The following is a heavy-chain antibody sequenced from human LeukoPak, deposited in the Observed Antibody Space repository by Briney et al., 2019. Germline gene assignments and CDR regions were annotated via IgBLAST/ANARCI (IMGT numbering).Heavy chain of an antibody. CDR1: GFTFSSYA. Sequence: GGSLRLSCAASGFTFSSYAMSWVRQAPGKGLEWVSAISGSGGSTYYADSVKGRFTISRDNSKNTLYLQINSLRAEDTAVYYCAKDTTHSGYSSSWYGASGYWGQGTLVTVSS. CDR2: ISGSGGST. D-gene: IGHD6-13*01. J-gene: IGHJ4*02. CDR3: AKDTTHSGYSSSWYGASGY. V-gene: IGHV3-23*01.